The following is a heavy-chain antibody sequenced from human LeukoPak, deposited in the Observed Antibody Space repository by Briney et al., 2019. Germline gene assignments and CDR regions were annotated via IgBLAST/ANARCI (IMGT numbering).Heavy chain of an antibody. D-gene: IGHD3/OR15-3a*01. V-gene: IGHV4-31*03. CDR1: GGSISNGGYY. CDR3: ARVGLVSLITY. J-gene: IGHJ4*02. CDR2: IYYSGTT. Sequence: SQTLSLTCPVSGGSISNGGYYWSWIRQHPGKVLELIGFIYYSGTTYYNPSLKSRVTFSADTSKNQFSLKLRSISAADTAVYYCARVGLVSLITYWGQGTLVTVSS.